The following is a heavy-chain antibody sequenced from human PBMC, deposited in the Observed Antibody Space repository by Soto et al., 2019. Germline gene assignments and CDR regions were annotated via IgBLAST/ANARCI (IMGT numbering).Heavy chain of an antibody. V-gene: IGHV4-39*07. D-gene: IGHD1-1*01. CDR1: GGSISSSSYY. J-gene: IGHJ4*02. Sequence: SETLSLTCTVSGGSISSSSYYWGWIRQPPGKGLEWIGSIYYSGSTYYNPSLKSRVTISVDTSKNQFSLKLSSVTAADTAVYYCASLDSPDYWGQGTLVTVSS. CDR2: IYYSGST. CDR3: ASLDSPDY.